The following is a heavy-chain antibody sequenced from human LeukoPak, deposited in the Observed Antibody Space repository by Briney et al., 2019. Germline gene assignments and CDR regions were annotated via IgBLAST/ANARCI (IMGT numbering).Heavy chain of an antibody. CDR2: IYYSGST. V-gene: IGHV4-59*01. D-gene: IGHD3-22*01. J-gene: IGHJ4*02. CDR3: ARGLDPMSFDY. CDR1: VGSISSYY. Sequence: PSETLSLTCTLSVGSISSYYWSWIRQPPGKGLEWIGYIYYSGSTNYNPSLKSRVTISVDTSKNQFSLKLSSVTAADTAVYYCARGLDPMSFDYWGQGTLVTVSS.